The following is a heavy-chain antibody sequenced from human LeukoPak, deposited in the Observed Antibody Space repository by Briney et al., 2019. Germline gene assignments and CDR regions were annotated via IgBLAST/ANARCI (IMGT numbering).Heavy chain of an antibody. Sequence: GESLKISCKGSGYSFTSYWIGWVRQMPGIGLEWMGIIYPGDSSIRYSPSFQGQVTVSADKSISTAYLQWSSLKASDTAIYYCARRLGGNNAFEIWGQGTMVTVSS. V-gene: IGHV5-51*01. D-gene: IGHD4-23*01. CDR2: IYPGDSSI. CDR1: GYSFTSYW. CDR3: ARRLGGNNAFEI. J-gene: IGHJ3*02.